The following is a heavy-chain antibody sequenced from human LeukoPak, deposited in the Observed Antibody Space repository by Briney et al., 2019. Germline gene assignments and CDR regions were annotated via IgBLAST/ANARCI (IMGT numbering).Heavy chain of an antibody. V-gene: IGHV4-59*11. Sequence: SETLSLTCTVSGGSISSHYWKWIRQPPGKGLEWIGYIYYSGSTNYNPSLKSRVTISVDTSKNQFSLKLSSVTAADTAVYSCANAPSDYYGSGRYSWYFDVWGRGTLVTVSS. CDR1: GGSISSHY. D-gene: IGHD3-10*01. J-gene: IGHJ2*01. CDR3: ANAPSDYYGSGRYSWYFDV. CDR2: IYYSGST.